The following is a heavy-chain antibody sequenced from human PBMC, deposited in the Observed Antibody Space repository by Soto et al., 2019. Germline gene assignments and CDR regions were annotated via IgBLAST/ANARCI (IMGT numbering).Heavy chain of an antibody. CDR2: ISGSGGST. J-gene: IGHJ6*02. D-gene: IGHD3-3*01. CDR1: GFTFSSYW. CDR3: AKDLGTIFGVVITPVDV. V-gene: IGHV3-23*01. Sequence: PGGSLSLSCAASGFTFSSYWMHWVRQAPGKGLEWVSAISGSGGSTYYADSVKGRFTISRDNSKNTLYLQMNSLRAEDTAVYYCAKDLGTIFGVVITPVDVWGQGTTVTVSS.